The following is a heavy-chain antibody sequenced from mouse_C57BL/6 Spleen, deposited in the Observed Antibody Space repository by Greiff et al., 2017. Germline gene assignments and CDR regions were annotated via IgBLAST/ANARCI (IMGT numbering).Heavy chain of an antibody. CDR1: GFSLTSYA. CDR3: ARSDYDYDGGYAMDY. J-gene: IGHJ4*01. V-gene: IGHV2-9-1*01. D-gene: IGHD2-4*01. CDR2: IWTGGGT. Sequence: VQLVESGPGLVAPSQSLSITCTVSGFSLTSYAISWVRQPPGKGLEWLGVIWTGGGTNYNSALKSRLSISKDNSKSQVFLKMNSLQTDDTARYYCARSDYDYDGGYAMDYWGQGTSVTVSS.